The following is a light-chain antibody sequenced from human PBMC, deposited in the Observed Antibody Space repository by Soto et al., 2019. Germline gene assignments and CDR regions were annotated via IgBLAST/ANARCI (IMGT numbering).Light chain of an antibody. J-gene: IGKJ4*01. CDR2: AAS. CDR3: QPYHSAPLS. V-gene: IGKV1-27*01. CDR1: LPISNY. Sequence: DKHVTPSRTSRASFSVVRVTITCLASLPISNYLAWYQQKPGKIPNLLIYAASTLQAGVPSRFSGSGSGKDFTLTISSMPPEDVAAYYCQPYHSAPLSLGGGTKVDIK.